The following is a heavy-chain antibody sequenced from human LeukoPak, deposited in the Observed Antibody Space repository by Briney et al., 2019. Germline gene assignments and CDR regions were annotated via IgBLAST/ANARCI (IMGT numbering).Heavy chain of an antibody. D-gene: IGHD3-9*01. CDR1: GFTLSNNG. CDR2: IRYDGSDK. CDR3: AEQEYFKGCPAFAM. V-gene: IGHV3-30*02. J-gene: IGHJ3*02. Sequence: GGSLRLSCVASGFTLSNNGKHWVRQAPGKGLEWVAFIRYDGSDKYYADSVKGRFTISRDNSKNTLYLQVNSLRPEDTAVYYCAEQEYFKGCPAFAMWGQGTMVTVSS.